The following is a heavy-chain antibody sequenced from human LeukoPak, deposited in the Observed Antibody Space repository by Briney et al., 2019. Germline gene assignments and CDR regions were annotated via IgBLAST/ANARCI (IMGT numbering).Heavy chain of an antibody. CDR1: GYTFTSYA. J-gene: IGHJ3*02. D-gene: IGHD7-27*01. Sequence: ASVKVSCKASGYTFTSYAMHWVRQAPGQRLEWMGWINAGNGNTKYSQKFQGRVTITRDTSASIAYMELSSLRSEDTAVYYCARDPNWGYDAFDIWGQGTMVTVSS. CDR3: ARDPNWGYDAFDI. V-gene: IGHV1-3*01. CDR2: INAGNGNT.